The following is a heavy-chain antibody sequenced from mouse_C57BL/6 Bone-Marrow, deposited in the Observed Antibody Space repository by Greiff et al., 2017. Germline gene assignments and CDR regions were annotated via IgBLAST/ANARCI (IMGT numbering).Heavy chain of an antibody. CDR1: GYTFTSYG. V-gene: IGHV1-81*01. CDR2: IYPRSGNT. Sequence: VQLVESGAELARPGASVKLSCKASGYTFTSYGISWVKQRTGQGLEWIGEIYPRSGNTYYNEKFKGKATLTADKSSSTAYMELRSLTSEDSAVYCCARGGFYYYGQRYVDVWGTGTTVTVSS. J-gene: IGHJ1*03. D-gene: IGHD1-1*01. CDR3: ARGGFYYYGQRYVDV.